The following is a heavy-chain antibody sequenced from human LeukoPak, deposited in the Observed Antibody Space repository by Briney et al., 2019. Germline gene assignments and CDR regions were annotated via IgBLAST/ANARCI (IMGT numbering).Heavy chain of an antibody. D-gene: IGHD1-1*01. CDR2: IIPHSGVT. CDR1: QYTFTGYF. CDR3: ARGYRRHDWNDDVLDF. Sequence: GASVKVSCKTSQYTFTGYFVYWVRQAPGQGLEWMGWIIPHSGVTNSAQKFQGRITMTRDTSINTAYMELSRLTSDDTAVYYCARGYRRHDWNDDVLDFWGQGTMVTVTS. V-gene: IGHV1-2*02. J-gene: IGHJ3*01.